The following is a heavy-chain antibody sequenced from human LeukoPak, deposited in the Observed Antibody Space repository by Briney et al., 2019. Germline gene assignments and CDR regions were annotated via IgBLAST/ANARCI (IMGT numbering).Heavy chain of an antibody. D-gene: IGHD6-13*01. CDR1: GYSFTSYW. J-gene: IGHJ4*02. V-gene: IGHV5-51*01. Sequence: GESLKISCKGSGYSFTSYWIGWVRQMPGKGLEWMGIIYPGDSDTRYSPSFQGQVTISADKSISTAYLQWSSLKASDTALYYCARVYSSSWYYFDYWGPGTLVTVSS. CDR2: IYPGDSDT. CDR3: ARVYSSSWYYFDY.